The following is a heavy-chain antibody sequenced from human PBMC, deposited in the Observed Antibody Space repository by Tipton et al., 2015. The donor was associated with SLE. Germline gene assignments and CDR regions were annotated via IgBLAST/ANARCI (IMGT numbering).Heavy chain of an antibody. V-gene: IGHV4-39*07. CDR2: LYYSGNR. D-gene: IGHD2-21*01. J-gene: IGHJ6*03. CDR3: ARGVAIYGITYCGYY. CDR1: GGSISSDTYY. Sequence: TLSLTCSVSGGSISSDTYYLAWGWVRPPPWKGLEGVGWLYYSGNRYYNPPLKRRVSISVDTSKNQFSLRLSSVTAADTAVYYCARGVAIYGITYCGYY.